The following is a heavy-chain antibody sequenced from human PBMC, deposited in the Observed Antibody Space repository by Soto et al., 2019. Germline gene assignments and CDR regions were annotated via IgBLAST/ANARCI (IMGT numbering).Heavy chain of an antibody. J-gene: IGHJ6*02. V-gene: IGHV3-49*03. D-gene: IGHD2-2*01. Sequence: GGSRRLSCTASGFTFGDYAMSCFRQAPWKWLEWVGFIRSKAYGGTTDYAAPVKGRFTISRDDSKDTLYLQMNNLRTEDTAVYHCTTDSADIVVVPATLGMDVWGQGTKVTVS. CDR2: IRSKAYGGTT. CDR1: GFTFGDYA. CDR3: TTDSADIVVVPATLGMDV.